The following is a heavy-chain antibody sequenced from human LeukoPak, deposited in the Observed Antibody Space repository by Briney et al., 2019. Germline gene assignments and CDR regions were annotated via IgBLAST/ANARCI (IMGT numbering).Heavy chain of an antibody. CDR1: GFSFSAYN. CDR2: ISPSGDHR. D-gene: IGHD3-22*01. J-gene: IGHJ4*02. CDR3: ARDTAYFDSSGYYPDPLDY. Sequence: PGGSLRLSCAACGFSFSAYNINWVRQAPGKGLEWVSCISPSGDHRYYADSVRGRFTISRDNPKNSVYLQMNSLRAEDTAVYYCARDTAYFDSSGYYPDPLDYWGQGTLVSVSS. V-gene: IGHV3-21*01.